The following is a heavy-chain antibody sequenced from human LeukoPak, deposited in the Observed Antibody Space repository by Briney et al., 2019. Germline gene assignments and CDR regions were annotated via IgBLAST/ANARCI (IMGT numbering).Heavy chain of an antibody. J-gene: IGHJ6*02. V-gene: IGHV1-8*01. Sequence: ASVKVSCKTSGYTFTSYDINWVRQATGQGLEWMGWMNPNSGNTGYAQKFQGRVTMTRNTSISTAYMELSRLRAEDTAVYYFARVGSKWYYPYYYYGMDVWGQGTTVTVSS. D-gene: IGHD3-10*01. CDR1: GYTFTSYD. CDR3: ARVGSKWYYPYYYYGMDV. CDR2: MNPNSGNT.